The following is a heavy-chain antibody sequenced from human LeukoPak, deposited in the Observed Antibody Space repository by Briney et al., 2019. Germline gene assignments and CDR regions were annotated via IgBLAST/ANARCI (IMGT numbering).Heavy chain of an antibody. CDR3: AKDYDYYDSSGYGS. Sequence: PGGSLRLSCAASGFTFSSYAMSWVRQAPGKGLEWVSAISGSGGSTYYADSVKGRFTISRDNSKNTLYLQMNSLRAEDTAVYYCAKDYDYYDSSGYGSWGQGTLVTVSS. CDR2: ISGSGGST. J-gene: IGHJ4*02. CDR1: GFTFSSYA. D-gene: IGHD3-22*01. V-gene: IGHV3-23*01.